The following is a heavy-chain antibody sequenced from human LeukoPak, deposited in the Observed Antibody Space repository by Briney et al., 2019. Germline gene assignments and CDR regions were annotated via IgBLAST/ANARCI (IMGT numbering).Heavy chain of an antibody. CDR1: GYTFTGYY. CDR2: INPNRGGT. D-gene: IGHD1/OR15-1a*01. CDR3: ARVMTGTYHD. Sequence: ASVKVSCKSSGYTFTGYYMHWVRQAPGQGLEWMVWINPNRGGTNYAQKFQGRVTMTRDTSINTAYVDLSRLGSDDTAVYYCARVMTGTYHDWGQGTLVTVSS. J-gene: IGHJ4*02. V-gene: IGHV1-2*02.